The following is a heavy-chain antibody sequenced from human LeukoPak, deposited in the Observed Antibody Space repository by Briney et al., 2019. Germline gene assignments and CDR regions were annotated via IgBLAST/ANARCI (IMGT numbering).Heavy chain of an antibody. D-gene: IGHD3-10*01. V-gene: IGHV1-69*05. Sequence: SVKVSCKASGGTFSSYAISWVRQAPGQGLEWMGVIIPIFGTANYAQKFQGRVTITTDESTSTAYMELSSLRSEDTAVYYCARDLYYYGSGSYYKGAFDIWGQGTMVTVSS. J-gene: IGHJ3*02. CDR3: ARDLYYYGSGSYYKGAFDI. CDR2: IIPIFGTA. CDR1: GGTFSSYA.